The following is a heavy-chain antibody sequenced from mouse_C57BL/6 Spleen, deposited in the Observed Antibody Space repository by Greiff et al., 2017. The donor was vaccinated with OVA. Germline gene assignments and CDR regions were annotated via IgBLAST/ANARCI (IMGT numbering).Heavy chain of an antibody. J-gene: IGHJ2*01. Sequence: QVQLQQSGAELVRPGASVTLSCKASGYTFTDYEMHWVKQTPVHGLEWIGAIDPETGGTAYNQKFKGKAILTADKSSSTAYMELRSLTSEDSAVYYGTRDYYYGSSLYYFDYWGQGTTLTVSS. D-gene: IGHD1-1*01. V-gene: IGHV1-15*01. CDR1: GYTFTDYE. CDR2: IDPETGGT. CDR3: TRDYYYGSSLYYFDY.